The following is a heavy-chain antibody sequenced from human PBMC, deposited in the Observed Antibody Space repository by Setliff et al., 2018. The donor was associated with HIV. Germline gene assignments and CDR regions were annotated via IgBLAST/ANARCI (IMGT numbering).Heavy chain of an antibody. J-gene: IGHJ5*02. D-gene: IGHD2-2*01. V-gene: IGHV4-39*07. CDR1: GGSISSSSYY. CDR2: IYYSGST. CDR3: ARCIVVVPAARRLDWFDP. Sequence: SETLSLTCTVSGGSISSSSYYWGWIRQPPGKGLEWIGSIYYSGSTYYNPSLKSRVTISVDTSKNQFSLKLTSVTAADTAVYYCARCIVVVPAARRLDWFDPWGQGTLVTVSS.